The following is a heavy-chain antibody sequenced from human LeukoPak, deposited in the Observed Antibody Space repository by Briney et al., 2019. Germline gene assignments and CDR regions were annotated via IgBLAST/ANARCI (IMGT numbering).Heavy chain of an antibody. Sequence: SGKVSCKVSGGSFSSFGISWVRQAPGQGLEWMGRIVPFLDITNYAQKFQGRVTITADKSTNTVYMELSSLRSQDTAVYYCARANGGDSGDALDIWGQGTMVTVSS. D-gene: IGHD2-21*02. J-gene: IGHJ3*02. CDR1: GGSFSSFG. CDR2: IVPFLDIT. CDR3: ARANGGDSGDALDI. V-gene: IGHV1-69*04.